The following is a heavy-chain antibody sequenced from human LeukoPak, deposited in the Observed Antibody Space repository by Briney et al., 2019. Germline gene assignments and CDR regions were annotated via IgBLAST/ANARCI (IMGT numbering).Heavy chain of an antibody. J-gene: IGHJ4*02. Sequence: NPSDTLSLTCTVSGGSISSGGYYWSWIRQHPGKGLEWIGYIYYSGSTYYNPSLKSRVTISVDTSKNQFSLKLSSVTAADTAVYYCARVSYDFWSGYYKPAYYFDYWGQGTLVTVSS. CDR3: ARVSYDFWSGYYKPAYYFDY. V-gene: IGHV4-31*03. D-gene: IGHD3-3*01. CDR2: IYYSGST. CDR1: GGSISSGGYY.